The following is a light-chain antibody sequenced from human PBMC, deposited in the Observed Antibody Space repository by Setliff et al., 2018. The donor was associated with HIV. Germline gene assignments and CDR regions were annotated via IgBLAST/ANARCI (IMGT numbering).Light chain of an antibody. V-gene: IGLV1-51*01. J-gene: IGLJ3*02. CDR1: NSNIGNDY. CDR3: GAWDSSLTAGV. Sequence: QSALAQPPSVSAAPGQKVTISCSGSNSNIGNDYVCWYQHLPGTAPKLLIYDNSKRPSGIPDRFSGSKPGTTATLDITGLQTGDEGNYYCGAWDSSLTAGVFGGGTKVTVL. CDR2: DNS.